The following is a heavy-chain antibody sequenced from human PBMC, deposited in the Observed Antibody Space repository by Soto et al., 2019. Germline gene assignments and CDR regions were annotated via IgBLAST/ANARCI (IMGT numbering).Heavy chain of an antibody. V-gene: IGHV3-30*18. CDR1: GFIFSNYG. D-gene: IGHD2-8*02. CDR2: ISYDGSVK. Sequence: QVHLVQSGGGVVQPGRSLRLSCAASGFIFSNYGMHWVRQAPGKGLEWVTIISYDGSVKYYADSVKGRFTISRDNSKNTLYLQMYSLRAEDTAVYYCAKDGTGGPPYYFDYWGQGTLVTVSS. J-gene: IGHJ4*02. CDR3: AKDGTGGPPYYFDY.